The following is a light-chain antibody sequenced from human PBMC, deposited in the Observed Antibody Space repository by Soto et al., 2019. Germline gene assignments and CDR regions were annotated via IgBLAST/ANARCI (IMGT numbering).Light chain of an antibody. Sequence: DIQMTQSPSTLSASVEDRVTITSRASQSISIWLAWYQEKPGKAPKLLIYKASTLQRGVPSRFSGGGSGTEFTLTISSLQPDDFATYYCQQYESYPLTFGGGSKVEIE. CDR1: QSISIW. J-gene: IGKJ4*01. CDR2: KAS. CDR3: QQYESYPLT. V-gene: IGKV1-5*03.